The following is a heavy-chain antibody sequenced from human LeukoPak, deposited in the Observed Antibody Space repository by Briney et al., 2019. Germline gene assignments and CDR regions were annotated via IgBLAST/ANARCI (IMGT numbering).Heavy chain of an antibody. D-gene: IGHD2-2*02. V-gene: IGHV4-28*05. J-gene: IGHJ6*02. Sequence: SETLSLTCAVSGYSISSSNWWGWIRQPPGKGLEWIGYIYYSGSIYYNPSLKSRVTMSVDTSKNQFSLKLSSVTAVGTAVYYCARTMSSSHTVYGMDVWGQGTTVTVSS. CDR3: ARTMSSSHTVYGMDV. CDR1: GYSISSSNW. CDR2: IYYSGSI.